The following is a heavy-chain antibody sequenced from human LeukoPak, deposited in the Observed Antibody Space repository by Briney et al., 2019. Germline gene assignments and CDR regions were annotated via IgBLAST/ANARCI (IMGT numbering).Heavy chain of an antibody. CDR2: IFYSGST. V-gene: IGHV4-59*01. CDR1: GGSISSYY. D-gene: IGHD3-16*01. J-gene: IGHJ6*03. Sequence: NPSETLSLTCTVSGGSISSYYWSWIRQPPGKGLEWIGYIFYSGSTNYNPPLKSRVTISVDTSKNQFSLKLSSVAAADTAVYYCARETSQKGAHYMDVWGKGTTVTISS. CDR3: ARETSQKGAHYMDV.